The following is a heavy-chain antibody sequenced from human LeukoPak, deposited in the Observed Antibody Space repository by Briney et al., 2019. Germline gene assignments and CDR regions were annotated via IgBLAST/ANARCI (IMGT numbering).Heavy chain of an antibody. V-gene: IGHV3-48*01. CDR2: ISSSSSTI. CDR3: ARDLGFWEYYDSSGYFDY. Sequence: GGSLRLSCAASGFTFSSYSMNWVRQVPGKGLEWVSYISSSSSTIYYADSVKGRFTISRDNAKNSLYLQMNSLRAEDTAVYYCARDLGFWEYYDSSGYFDYWGQGTLVTASS. D-gene: IGHD3-22*01. CDR1: GFTFSSYS. J-gene: IGHJ4*02.